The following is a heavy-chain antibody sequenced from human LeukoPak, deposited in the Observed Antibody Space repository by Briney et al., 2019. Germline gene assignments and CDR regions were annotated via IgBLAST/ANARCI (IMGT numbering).Heavy chain of an antibody. Sequence: ASVKISCKASGYTFSDYYMHWVRQAPGQGLEWMGIINPSGGSTSYAQKFQGGVTMTRDTSTSTVYMELSSLRSEDTAVYYCARVGMLCTNGVCYRRPFDPWGQGTLVTVSS. CDR3: ARVGMLCTNGVCYRRPFDP. CDR2: INPSGGST. V-gene: IGHV1-46*01. D-gene: IGHD2-8*01. J-gene: IGHJ5*02. CDR1: GYTFSDYY.